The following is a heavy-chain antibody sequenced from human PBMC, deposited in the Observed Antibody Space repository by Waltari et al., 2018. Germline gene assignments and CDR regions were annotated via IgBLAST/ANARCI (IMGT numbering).Heavy chain of an antibody. CDR1: GISFGNFW. J-gene: IGHJ4*02. Sequence: EVKLVESGGGLVQPGGSLRLSCVASGISFGNFWMSWVRQAPGKGPEWVANIKGDSSEKYYMDSVEGRFTIYRDNAQNSVFLQMNSLRAEDTAIYYCARDGQLSYWGQGTLVTVSS. V-gene: IGHV3-7*01. CDR3: ARDGQLSY. CDR2: IKGDSSEK. D-gene: IGHD6-6*01.